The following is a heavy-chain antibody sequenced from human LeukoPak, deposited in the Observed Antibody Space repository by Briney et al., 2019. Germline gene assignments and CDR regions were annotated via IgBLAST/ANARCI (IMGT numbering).Heavy chain of an antibody. V-gene: IGHV3-23*01. CDR3: VRAAPRDCSPASCSLFDT. CDR2: IMISGDGK. Sequence: PGGSLRLSCAGSGFTFNNYAMSWVRRAPRKGLEWGSTIMISGDGKHYADSVKGRFTISRDRSESTLYLQMNGLRADDTAVYYCVRAAPRDCSPASCSLFDTWGQGTLVTVSS. J-gene: IGHJ4*02. CDR1: GFTFNNYA. D-gene: IGHD2-2*01.